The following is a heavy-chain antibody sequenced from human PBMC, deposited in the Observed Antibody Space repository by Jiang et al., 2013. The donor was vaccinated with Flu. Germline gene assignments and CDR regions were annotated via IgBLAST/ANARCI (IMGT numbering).Heavy chain of an antibody. CDR1: GYTFTRYY. Sequence: SGASVKVSCKASGYTFTRYYMHWVRQAPGQGLEWMGIINPSGGSTSYAQKFQGRVTMTRDTSTTTVYMELSSLRSEDTAVYYCARGGMVTGGFDHWGQGTPGHRLL. CDR3: ARGGMVTGGFDH. J-gene: IGHJ4*02. V-gene: IGHV1-46*01. CDR2: INPSGGST. D-gene: IGHD5-18*01.